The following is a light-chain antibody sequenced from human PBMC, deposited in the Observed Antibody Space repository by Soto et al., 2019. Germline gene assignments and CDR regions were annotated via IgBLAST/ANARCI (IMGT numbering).Light chain of an antibody. CDR2: GAS. CDR1: QDISSF. Sequence: DIQMTQSPSSLPASVGDRVTITCQASQDISSFLNWYQHKPGKAPKLLIYGASTLEAGVPSRFSGSGSGTDFTFTISSLQPEDIATYYCQQYDSFPFTFGPGTAVDL. V-gene: IGKV1-33*01. J-gene: IGKJ3*01. CDR3: QQYDSFPFT.